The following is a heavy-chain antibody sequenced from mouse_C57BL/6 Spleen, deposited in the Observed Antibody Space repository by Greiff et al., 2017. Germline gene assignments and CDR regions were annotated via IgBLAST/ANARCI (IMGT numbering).Heavy chain of an antibody. D-gene: IGHD2-2*01. CDR1: GYTFTSYG. J-gene: IGHJ3*01. CDR3: ARAEGYGYDEDWFAY. Sequence: QVQLQQSGAELARPGASVKLSCKASGYTFTSYGISWVKQRTGQGLEWIGEIYPRSGNTYYNEKFKGKATLTADKSSSTAYMELRSLTSEDSAVYFCARAEGYGYDEDWFAYWGQGTLVTVSA. CDR2: IYPRSGNT. V-gene: IGHV1-81*01.